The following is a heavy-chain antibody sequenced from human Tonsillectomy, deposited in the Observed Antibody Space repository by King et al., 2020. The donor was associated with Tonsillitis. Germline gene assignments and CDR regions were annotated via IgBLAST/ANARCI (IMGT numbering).Heavy chain of an antibody. Sequence: QLQESGPGLVKPSETLSLTCTVSGGSISSSSYYWGWIRQPPGKGLEWIGSIYYSGRTYYNPSLKSRVSISVDTSKNQFSLKLSSVTDADTAVYYCASELQYSSGWGGFRGAFDIWGQGTMVTVSS. CDR3: ASELQYSSGWGGFRGAFDI. CDR1: GGSISSSSYY. D-gene: IGHD6-19*01. CDR2: IYYSGRT. J-gene: IGHJ3*02. V-gene: IGHV4-39*01.